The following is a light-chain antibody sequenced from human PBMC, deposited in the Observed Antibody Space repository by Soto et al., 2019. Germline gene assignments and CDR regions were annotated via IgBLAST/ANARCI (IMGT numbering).Light chain of an antibody. CDR1: SSDVGGYNY. V-gene: IGLV2-14*01. CDR3: SSYTSSSTPKWV. CDR2: DVS. Sequence: QSALTQPASVSRSPGQSITISCTGTSSDVGGYNYVSWYQQHPGKAPKLMIYDVSNRPSGVSNRFSGSKSGNTASLTISGLQAEDEADYYCSSYTSSSTPKWVFGGGTKLTVL. J-gene: IGLJ3*02.